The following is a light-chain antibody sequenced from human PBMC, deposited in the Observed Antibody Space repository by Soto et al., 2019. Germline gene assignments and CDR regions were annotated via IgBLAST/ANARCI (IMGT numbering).Light chain of an antibody. V-gene: IGLV2-14*03. Sequence: QSALTQPASVSRSPGQSITISCTGTSSDVGANNYVSWYQQHPGKAPKLIIYDVDNRPSEVSNRFSGSKSANTASLTISGLQAEDEADYYCSSYTISNTGVFGGGTKLTVL. CDR1: SSDVGANNY. CDR2: DVD. J-gene: IGLJ3*02. CDR3: SSYTISNTGV.